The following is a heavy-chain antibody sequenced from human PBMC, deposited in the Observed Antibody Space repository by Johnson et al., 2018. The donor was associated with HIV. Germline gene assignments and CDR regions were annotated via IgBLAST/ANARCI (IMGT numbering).Heavy chain of an antibody. D-gene: IGHD6-19*01. J-gene: IGHJ3*02. CDR2: ISYDGSNK. CDR1: EFTFSRFA. V-gene: IGHV3-30-3*01. CDR3: ARAGAVGFDAFDI. Sequence: QVQLVESGGGVVRPGRSLRLSCAACEFTFSRFAMHWVRQAPGKGLEWVAVISYDGSNKYYADSVKGRFTISRDNSKNTLYLQMNSLRAEDTAVYYCARAGAVGFDAFDIWGQGTMVTVSS.